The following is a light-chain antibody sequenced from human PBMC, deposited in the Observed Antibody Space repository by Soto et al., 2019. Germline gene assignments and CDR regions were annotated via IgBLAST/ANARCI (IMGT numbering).Light chain of an antibody. CDR1: EGISSW. J-gene: IGKJ1*01. CDR2: DAS. CDR3: QQYNTYWT. V-gene: IGKV1-5*01. Sequence: DIQMTQSPSTLSASVGDRVTITCRASEGISSWLAWYQQKPRKAPKLLIYDASTLEAGVPSRFSGSGSGTKFTLTISSLQPDDFATYYCQQYNTYWTFGQGTKV.